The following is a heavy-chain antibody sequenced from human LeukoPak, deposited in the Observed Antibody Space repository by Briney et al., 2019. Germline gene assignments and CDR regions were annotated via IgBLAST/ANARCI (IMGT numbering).Heavy chain of an antibody. J-gene: IGHJ3*02. CDR2: IYYSGST. CDR1: GGSISSYY. CDR3: ARDLYSSGWYGSDAFDI. Sequence: SETLSLTCTVSGGSISSYYWSWIRQPPGKGLEWIGYIYYSGSTNYNPSLKSRATISVDTSKNQFSLKLSSVTAADTAVYYCARDLYSSGWYGSDAFDIWGQGTMVTVSS. D-gene: IGHD6-19*01. V-gene: IGHV4-59*01.